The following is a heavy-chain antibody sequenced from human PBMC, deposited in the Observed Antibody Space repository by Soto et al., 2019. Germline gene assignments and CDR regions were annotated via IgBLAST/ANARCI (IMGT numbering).Heavy chain of an antibody. CDR3: ANPSGYYFGLGSHDEASDM. CDR2: ISKDGSKK. V-gene: IGHV3-30*18. CDR1: GFMFSGFG. Sequence: QVQLVESGGGVVQPGRSLRLSCAASGFMFSGFGMHWVRQAPVKGLQWVAGISKDGSKKYYADSVKGRFTISRDNSKKTLYLQMNSLRAEDTAVYYCANPSGYYFGLGSHDEASDMWGQGTGVTVFS. J-gene: IGHJ3*02. D-gene: IGHD3-10*01.